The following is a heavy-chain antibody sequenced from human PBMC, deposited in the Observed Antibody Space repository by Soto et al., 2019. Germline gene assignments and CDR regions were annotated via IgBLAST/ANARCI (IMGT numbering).Heavy chain of an antibody. D-gene: IGHD3-10*01. Sequence: QVQLVQSGADVQRPGSSVRVSCKASGDTFNFYTINWVRQAPGQGLQWMGRINPILSMSNYAPRFQGRVRXXXXLXMXXYAPRLQGRATXTXDXXTSTAYMELSSLRSEDTAMYYCATSYGSGYRAFDSWGQGALVTVSS. V-gene: IGHV1-69*02. CDR3: ATSYGSGYRAFDS. J-gene: IGHJ4*02. CDR1: GDTFNFYT. CDR2: INPILSMS.